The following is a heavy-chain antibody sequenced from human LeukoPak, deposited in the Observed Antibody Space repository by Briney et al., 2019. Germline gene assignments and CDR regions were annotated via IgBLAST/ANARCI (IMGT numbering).Heavy chain of an antibody. CDR2: ISYDGSNK. CDR1: GFTFSSYG. Sequence: GGSLRLSCAASGFTFSSYGMHWVRQAPGKGLEWVAVISYDGSNKYYADSVKGRFTISRDNSKNTLYLQMSSLRAEDTAVYYCAGGPKQQLLWGRASNGFDPWGQGTLVIVSS. J-gene: IGHJ5*02. V-gene: IGHV3-30*03. D-gene: IGHD2-2*01. CDR3: AGGPKQQLLWGRASNGFDP.